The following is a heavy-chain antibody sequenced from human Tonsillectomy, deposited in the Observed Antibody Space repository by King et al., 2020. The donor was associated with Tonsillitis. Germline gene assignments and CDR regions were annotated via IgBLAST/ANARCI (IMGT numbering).Heavy chain of an antibody. CDR1: GGSISSGSYY. Sequence: VQLQESGPGLVKPSQTLSLTGTVSGGSISSGSYYWSCIRQPAGKGLEWIGRIYTTGSTNYNPSLKSRVTISVDTSKNQFSLKLSSVTAADTAVYYCARDEDYYGSFDYWGQGTLVTVSS. CDR2: IYTTGST. D-gene: IGHD3-10*01. CDR3: ARDEDYYGSFDY. V-gene: IGHV4-61*02. J-gene: IGHJ4*02.